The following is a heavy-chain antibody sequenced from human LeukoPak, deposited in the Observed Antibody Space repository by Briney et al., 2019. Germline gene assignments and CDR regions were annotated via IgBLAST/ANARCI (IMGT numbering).Heavy chain of an antibody. D-gene: IGHD6-19*01. CDR3: ASAVAVYDAFDI. V-gene: IGHV4-34*01. Sequence: SETLSLTCAVYGGSFSGYYWSWIRQPPGKGLEWIGEINHSGSTNYNPSLKSRVTISVDTSKNQFSLRLSSVTAADTAVYYCASAVAVYDAFDIWGQGTMVTVSS. CDR1: GGSFSGYY. J-gene: IGHJ3*02. CDR2: INHSGST.